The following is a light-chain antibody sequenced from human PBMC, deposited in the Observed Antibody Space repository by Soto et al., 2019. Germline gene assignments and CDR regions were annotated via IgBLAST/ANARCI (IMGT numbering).Light chain of an antibody. J-gene: IGKJ1*01. CDR1: QSVRSS. Sequence: EIVLTQSPGTLSLSPGERATLSCRASQSVRSSLAWYQQKPGQAPRLLIYDASTRATGIPARFSGSGSGADFTLTISSLEPEDFAVYYCQQRSNWPRTFGQGTRVEIK. CDR3: QQRSNWPRT. V-gene: IGKV3-11*01. CDR2: DAS.